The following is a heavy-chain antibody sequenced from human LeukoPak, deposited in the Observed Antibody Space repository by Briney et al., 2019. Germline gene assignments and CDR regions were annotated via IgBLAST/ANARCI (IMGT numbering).Heavy chain of an antibody. V-gene: IGHV3-7*03. J-gene: IGHJ4*02. D-gene: IGHD1-14*01. CDR2: IKQDGSET. Sequence: GGSLRLSCAASGFTFSSYWMTWVRQAPGKGLEWVANIKQDGSETFYVDSVKGRFTISRDNAKYSLYLQMNSLRAEDTAVYYCARDGTGLNHHYYFDYWGQGTLVTVSS. CDR3: ARDGTGLNHHYYFDY. CDR1: GFTFSSYW.